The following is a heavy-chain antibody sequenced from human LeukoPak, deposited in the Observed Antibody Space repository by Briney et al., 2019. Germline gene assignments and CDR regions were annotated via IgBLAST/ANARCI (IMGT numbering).Heavy chain of an antibody. CDR2: IRSETYSGTT. V-gene: IGHV3-49*05. CDR3: TSNLNFYDNSPADF. Sequence: NPGGSLRLSCRASGFTFGDYAMSWFRQAPGKGLQWLGFIRSETYSGTTEYAASVRGRFTMSRDDSKNIGYLQMNSLNTDDTAVYYCTSNLNFYDNSPADFWGQGTLVIVPS. J-gene: IGHJ4*02. D-gene: IGHD3-22*01. CDR1: GFTFGDYA.